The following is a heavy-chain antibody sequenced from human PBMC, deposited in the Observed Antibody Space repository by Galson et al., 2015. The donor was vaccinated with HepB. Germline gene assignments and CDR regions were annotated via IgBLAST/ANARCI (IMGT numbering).Heavy chain of an antibody. J-gene: IGHJ6*02. V-gene: IGHV1-69*13. Sequence: SVKVSCKASGGTFSSYAISWVRQAPGQGLEWMGGIIPIFGTANYAQKFQGRVTITADESTSTAYMELSSLRSEDTAVYYCARVPDTIAAPHYYGMDVWGQGTTVTVSS. CDR1: GGTFSSYA. D-gene: IGHD6-6*01. CDR3: ARVPDTIAAPHYYGMDV. CDR2: IIPIFGTA.